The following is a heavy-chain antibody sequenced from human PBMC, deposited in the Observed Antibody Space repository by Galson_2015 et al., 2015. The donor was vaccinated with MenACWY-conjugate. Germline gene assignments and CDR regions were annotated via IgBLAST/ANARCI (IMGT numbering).Heavy chain of an antibody. CDR2: ISYDGSNT. Sequence: SLRLSCATSGFSFTFYGMHWVRQAPGMGLEWVAFISYDGSNTYYADSVKGRFTISRDQSRSTLFLQMNSLRVEDTAVYYCAAGWKNPPMDYWGQGSLVAVSS. CDR3: AAGWKNPPMDY. V-gene: IGHV3-30*03. D-gene: IGHD1/OR15-1a*01. J-gene: IGHJ4*02. CDR1: GFSFTFYG.